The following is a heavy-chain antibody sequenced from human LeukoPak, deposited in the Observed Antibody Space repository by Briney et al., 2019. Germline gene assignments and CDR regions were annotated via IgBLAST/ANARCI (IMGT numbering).Heavy chain of an antibody. D-gene: IGHD3-22*01. CDR2: IIPIFGTA. V-gene: IGHV1-69*05. J-gene: IGHJ4*02. CDR1: GYTFTSYG. Sequence: GASVKVSCKASGYTFTSYGISWVRQAPGQGLEWMGGIIPIFGTANYAQKLQARVTITTDESTSTAYMELSRLRSEDTAVYYCARDYYYDSSGYSNWGQGTLVTVSS. CDR3: ARDYYYDSSGYSN.